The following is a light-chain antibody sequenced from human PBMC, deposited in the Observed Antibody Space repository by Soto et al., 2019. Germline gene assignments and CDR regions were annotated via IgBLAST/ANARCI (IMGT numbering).Light chain of an antibody. V-gene: IGLV2-14*01. CDR3: SSYASXRXVF. J-gene: IGLJ2*01. Sequence: QSALTQPASVSGSPGQSITISCTGTSSDVGGYNYVSWYQQYPGKAPKLMIYEVSNRPSGVSNRFSGSKSGNTASLTISGXQAEDEADYYCSSYASXRXVFFGGGTKL. CDR1: SSDVGGYNY. CDR2: EVS.